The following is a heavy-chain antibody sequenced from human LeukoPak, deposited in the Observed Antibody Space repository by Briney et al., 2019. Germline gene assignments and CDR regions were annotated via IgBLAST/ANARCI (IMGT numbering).Heavy chain of an antibody. Sequence: GGSLRLSCAASGFTFSSYAMSWVRQAPGKGLEWVSAISGSGGSTYYADSVKGRFTISRDNSKNTLYLQMNSLRAEDTAVYYCAKVRTNLWFGELLPDYWGQGTLVTVSS. J-gene: IGHJ4*02. CDR1: GFTFSSYA. CDR2: ISGSGGST. D-gene: IGHD3-10*01. CDR3: AKVRTNLWFGELLPDY. V-gene: IGHV3-23*01.